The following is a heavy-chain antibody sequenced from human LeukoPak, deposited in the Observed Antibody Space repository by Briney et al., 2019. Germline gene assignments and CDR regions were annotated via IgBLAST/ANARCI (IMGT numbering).Heavy chain of an antibody. J-gene: IGHJ4*02. CDR2: INPKSGVT. CDR3: ARRIAVAGSPVYYFDY. Sequence: ASVKVSCKASAYTLSGYYMHWVRQAPGQGLEWMGWINPKSGVTNYAQKFQGRVTMTWDTSINTTFMELSTLRSDDTAVYYCARRIAVAGSPVYYFDYWGQGPLVTVSS. D-gene: IGHD6-19*01. CDR1: AYTLSGYY. V-gene: IGHV1-2*02.